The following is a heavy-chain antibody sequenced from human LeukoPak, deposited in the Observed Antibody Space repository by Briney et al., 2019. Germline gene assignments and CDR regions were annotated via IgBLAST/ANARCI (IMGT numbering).Heavy chain of an antibody. CDR1: GFTFSSYS. CDR3: ARDVAYCSSTSCYTGYYYGMDV. J-gene: IGHJ6*02. D-gene: IGHD2-2*02. V-gene: IGHV3-21*01. CDR2: ISSSSYI. Sequence: PGGSLRLSCAASGFTFSSYSMNWVRQAPGKGLEWVSSISSSSYIYYADSVKGRFTISRDNAKNSLYLQMNSLRAEDTAVYYCARDVAYCSSTSCYTGYYYGMDVWGQGTTVTVSS.